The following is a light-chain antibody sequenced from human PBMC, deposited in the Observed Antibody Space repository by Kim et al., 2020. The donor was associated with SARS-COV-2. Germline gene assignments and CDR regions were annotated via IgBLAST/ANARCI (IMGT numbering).Light chain of an antibody. CDR3: QKYNSAPRT. J-gene: IGKJ3*01. V-gene: IGKV1-27*01. Sequence: ASVGDRVTITCRASQDISNYLAWYQQKPGKVPKLLIYAASTLQSGVPSRFRGSGSGTDFTLTISSLQPEDVATYYCQKYNSAPRTFGPGTKVDIK. CDR1: QDISNY. CDR2: AAS.